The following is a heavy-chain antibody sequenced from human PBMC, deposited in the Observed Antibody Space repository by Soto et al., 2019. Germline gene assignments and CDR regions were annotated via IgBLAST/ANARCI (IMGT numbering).Heavy chain of an antibody. CDR1: GGTISGYY. CDR2: IYSSGNT. CDR3: ARGQRFSDWFDP. D-gene: IGHD3-3*01. J-gene: IGHJ5*02. Sequence: PSETLSLTCSVSGGTISGYYWAWIRQPAGKGLEWIGRIYSSGNTKYNPSLQSRVTMSLDTSNNQFSLRLTSVTAADTAVYYCARGQRFSDWFDPWGQGTLVTVSS. V-gene: IGHV4-4*07.